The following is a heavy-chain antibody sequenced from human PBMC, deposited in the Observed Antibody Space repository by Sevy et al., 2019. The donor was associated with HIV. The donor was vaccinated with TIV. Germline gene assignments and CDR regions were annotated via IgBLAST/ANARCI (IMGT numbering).Heavy chain of an antibody. CDR1: GFTFSIYG. D-gene: IGHD6-19*01. V-gene: IGHV3-33*01. CDR3: ARGSLYSSGWSESLDY. CDR2: IWNDRSNK. J-gene: IGHJ4*02. Sequence: GGSLRLSCAAYGFTFSIYGMHWVRQAPGKGLEWVAVIWNDRSNKHYADSVKGRFTISRDNSKNTLYLQMNSLRAEDTAVYYCARGSLYSSGWSESLDYWGQGTLVTVSS.